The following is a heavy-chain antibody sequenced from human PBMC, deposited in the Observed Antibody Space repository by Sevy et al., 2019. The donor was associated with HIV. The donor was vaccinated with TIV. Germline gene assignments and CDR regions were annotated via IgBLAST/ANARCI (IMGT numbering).Heavy chain of an antibody. CDR3: AKDSSYYYYDSSGGDY. J-gene: IGHJ4*02. CDR1: RFTFSDYY. CDR2: ISSGSSYT. V-gene: IGHV3-11*06. Sequence: GGSLRLSCAASRFTFSDYYMSWIRQAPGKGLEWVSDISSGSSYTNYADSVKGRFTISRDNAKNSLYLQMNSLRAEDTAVYYCAKDSSYYYYDSSGGDYWGQGTLVTVSS. D-gene: IGHD3-22*01.